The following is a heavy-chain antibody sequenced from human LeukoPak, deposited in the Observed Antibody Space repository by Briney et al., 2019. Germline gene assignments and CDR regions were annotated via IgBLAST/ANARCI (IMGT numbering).Heavy chain of an antibody. D-gene: IGHD6-6*01. V-gene: IGHV6-1*01. CDR2: TYYRSKWYN. J-gene: IGHJ6*03. Sequence: SQTLSLTCAISEDSVSSNSATWNWIRQSPSRGLEWLGRTYYRSKWYNDYAVSVKSRITINPDTSKNQFSLQLNSVTPEDTAVYYCTRGRDEHSITYYYYYYMGVWGKGTTVTVSS. CDR1: EDSVSSNSAT. CDR3: TRGRDEHSITYYYYYYMGV.